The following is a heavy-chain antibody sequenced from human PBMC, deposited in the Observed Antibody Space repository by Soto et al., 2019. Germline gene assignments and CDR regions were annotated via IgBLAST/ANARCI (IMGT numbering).Heavy chain of an antibody. V-gene: IGHV4-39*01. CDR1: GGSISSSSYY. D-gene: IGHD5-18*01. Sequence: QLQLQESGPGLVKPSETLSLTCTVSGGSISSSSYYWGWIRQPPGKGLEWIGSIYYSGSTYYNPSLKSRVTISGEKSKNQFYLKLSSVTAADTAVYYCARRLDTARVVVDDAFDIWGQGTMVTVSS. CDR3: ARRLDTARVVVDDAFDI. CDR2: IYYSGST. J-gene: IGHJ3*02.